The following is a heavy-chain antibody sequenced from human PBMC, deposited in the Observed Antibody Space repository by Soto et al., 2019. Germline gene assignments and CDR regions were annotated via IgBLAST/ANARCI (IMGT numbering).Heavy chain of an antibody. Sequence: PGGSLRLSCAASGFTFSSYSMNWVRQAPGKGLEWVSSISSSSYIYYADSVKGRFTISRDNAKNSLYLQMNSLRAEDTAVYYCARTDPDIVVVVAAMFDYWGQGTLVTVSS. V-gene: IGHV3-21*01. CDR2: ISSSSYI. CDR1: GFTFSSYS. J-gene: IGHJ4*02. D-gene: IGHD2-15*01. CDR3: ARTDPDIVVVVAAMFDY.